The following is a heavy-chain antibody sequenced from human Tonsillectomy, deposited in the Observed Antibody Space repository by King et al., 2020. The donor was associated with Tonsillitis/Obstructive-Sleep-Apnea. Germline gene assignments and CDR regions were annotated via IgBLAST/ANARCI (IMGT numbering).Heavy chain of an antibody. D-gene: IGHD3-22*01. J-gene: IGHJ4*02. Sequence: QLQESGPGLVKPSETLSLTCAVSGGSISSSSYYWGWIRQPPGKELEWIGCIYYSGSTHYNPSLKSRVTISVDTSKNQFSLKLSSVTAADTAVYYCAGHLYYYDRSGYTLDDWGQGTLVTVAS. CDR1: GGSISSSSYY. CDR3: AGHLYYYDRSGYTLDD. CDR2: IYYSGST. V-gene: IGHV4-39*01.